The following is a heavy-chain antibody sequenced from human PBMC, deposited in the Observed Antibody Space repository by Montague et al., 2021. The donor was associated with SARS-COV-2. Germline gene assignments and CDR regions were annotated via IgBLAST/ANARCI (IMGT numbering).Heavy chain of an antibody. Sequence: SLRLSFSASGFTFSSYSMNWVRQAPGMGLEWVSSINTGGSYMYYADSVKGRFTISRDNAKKSLYLQMNSLKAEDTAVYFCTRDGEMATIRYYFDYWSQGTLVTVSS. V-gene: IGHV3-21*01. CDR2: INTGGSYM. CDR3: TRDGEMATIRYYFDY. J-gene: IGHJ4*02. CDR1: GFTFSSYS. D-gene: IGHD5-24*01.